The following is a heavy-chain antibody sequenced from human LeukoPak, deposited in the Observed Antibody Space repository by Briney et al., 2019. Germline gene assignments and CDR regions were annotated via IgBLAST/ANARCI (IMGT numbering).Heavy chain of an antibody. Sequence: PGGSLRLSCAASGFTFSTYSMNWVRQAPGKGLEWVSGINWNGGSTGYADSVKGRFTISRDNAKNSLYLQMNSLRSEDTAVYYCARGVRGVIIRRGTHYFDYWGQGTLVTVSS. CDR3: ARGVRGVIIRRGTHYFDY. V-gene: IGHV3-20*04. J-gene: IGHJ4*02. D-gene: IGHD3-10*01. CDR2: INWNGGST. CDR1: GFTFSTYS.